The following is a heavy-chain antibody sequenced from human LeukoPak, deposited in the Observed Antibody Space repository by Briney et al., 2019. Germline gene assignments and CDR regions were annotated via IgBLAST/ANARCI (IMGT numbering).Heavy chain of an antibody. J-gene: IGHJ4*02. V-gene: IGHV4-39*07. CDR3: ARNVEESVEPISSGYYFPGFDY. D-gene: IGHD3-22*01. CDR2: IYYSGST. CDR1: GGSISSSSYY. Sequence: SETLSLTCTVSGGSISSSSYYWGWIRQPPGKGLEWIGSIYYSGSTYYNPSLKSRVTISVDTSKNQFSLKLSSVTAADTAVYYCARNVEESVEPISSGYYFPGFDYWGQGTLVTVSS.